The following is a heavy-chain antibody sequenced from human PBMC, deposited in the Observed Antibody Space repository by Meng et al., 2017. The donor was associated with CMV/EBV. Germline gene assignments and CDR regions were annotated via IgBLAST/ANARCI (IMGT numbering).Heavy chain of an antibody. CDR1: GFTFTSYD. J-gene: IGHJ6*02. Sequence: GGSLRLSCAASGFTFTSYDINWVRQATGQGLEWMGWMNPNSGNTGYAQKFQGRVTITRNTSISTAYMELSSLRSEDTAVYYCARGDFVVVPAATKIPRQYYYYGMDVWGQGTTVTVSS. CDR3: ARGDFVVVPAATKIPRQYYYYGMDV. D-gene: IGHD2-2*01. V-gene: IGHV1-8*03. CDR2: MNPNSGNT.